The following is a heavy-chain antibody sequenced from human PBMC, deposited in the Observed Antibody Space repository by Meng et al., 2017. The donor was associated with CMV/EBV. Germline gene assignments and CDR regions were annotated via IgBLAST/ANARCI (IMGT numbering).Heavy chain of an antibody. CDR3: ARSSPSLPSGGGDSYDAFDI. CDR1: GFTFTSSA. CDR2: IVVGSGNT. J-gene: IGHJ3*02. V-gene: IGHV1-58*01. Sequence: SVKVSCKASGFTFTSSAVQWVRQARGQRLEWIGWIVVGSGNTNFAQKFQERVTITRDMSTSTAYMELSSLRSEDTAVYYCARSSPSLPSGGGDSYDAFDIWGQGTMVTVSS. D-gene: IGHD2-21*01.